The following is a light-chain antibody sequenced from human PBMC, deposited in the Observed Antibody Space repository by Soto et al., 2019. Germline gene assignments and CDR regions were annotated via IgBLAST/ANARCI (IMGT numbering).Light chain of an antibody. V-gene: IGKV1-6*01. CDR3: LQDYNYPQT. J-gene: IGKJ5*01. Sequence: IQMTQSPSTLSASVGDRVTITCRASQDIGTWLAWYQQKPEKAPKVLIYAASSLQSGVPSRFSGSGSGTDFTLTISSLQPEDFATYYCLQDYNYPQTFGQGTRLEIK. CDR1: QDIGTW. CDR2: AAS.